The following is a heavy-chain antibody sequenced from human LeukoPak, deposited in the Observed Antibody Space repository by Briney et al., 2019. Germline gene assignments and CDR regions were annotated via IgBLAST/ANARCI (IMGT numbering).Heavy chain of an antibody. CDR3: ARELGINAFDV. CDR2: IDPNSGVT. CDR1: GYTLTDNH. J-gene: IGHJ3*01. D-gene: IGHD7-27*01. Sequence: ASVKVFCKASGYTLTDNHLYWVRQAPGQGLEWMGWIDPNSGVTNFAQNFQGRLTMTRDTSINTAYMELSRLTSDDTTVYYCARELGINAFDVWGQGTMVTVSS. V-gene: IGHV1-2*02.